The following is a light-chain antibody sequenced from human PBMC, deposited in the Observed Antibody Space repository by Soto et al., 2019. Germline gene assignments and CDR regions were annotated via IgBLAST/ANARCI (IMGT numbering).Light chain of an antibody. Sequence: QSALTQPASVSGSPGQSIAISCTGTSSDVGGYNYVTWYQQHPGKAPKLMIYDVSNRPSGVSDRFSGSKSGNTASLTISGLQAEDEGDYYCNSYTSGSTYVFGTGTKLTVL. CDR3: NSYTSGSTYV. CDR1: SSDVGGYNY. V-gene: IGLV2-14*03. J-gene: IGLJ1*01. CDR2: DVS.